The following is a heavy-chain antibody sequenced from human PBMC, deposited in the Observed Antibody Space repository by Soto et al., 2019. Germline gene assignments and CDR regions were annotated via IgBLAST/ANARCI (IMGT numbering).Heavy chain of an antibody. J-gene: IGHJ6*02. Sequence: QAQLEQSGGEVKKPGSSVKVSCKASRVAFSKFIVTWVRQAPGLGLEWVGGIIPIFGTANYAQKFQGRVTITADESTSTSYMEGKNLRSEDTAVYYCAKVRYSSPMGYYYGMDVWGQGTTVTVSS. CDR3: AKVRYSSPMGYYYGMDV. D-gene: IGHD6-19*01. V-gene: IGHV1-69*01. CDR1: RVAFSKFI. CDR2: IIPIFGTA.